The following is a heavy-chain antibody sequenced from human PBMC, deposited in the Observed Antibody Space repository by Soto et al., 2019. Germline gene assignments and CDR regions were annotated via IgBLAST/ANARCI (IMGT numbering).Heavy chain of an antibody. CDR2: IYYSGST. CDR1: GGSISSGGYY. J-gene: IGHJ5*02. V-gene: IGHV4-31*03. CDR3: ARGLVEMATLGWFDP. D-gene: IGHD5-12*01. Sequence: QVQLQESGPGLVKPSQTLSLTCTVSGGSISSGGYYWSWIRQHPGKGLEWIGYIYYSGSTYYNPFLKGRVTIAVDTSKNQFSLKLSSVTAADTAVYYCARGLVEMATLGWFDPWGQGTLVTVSS.